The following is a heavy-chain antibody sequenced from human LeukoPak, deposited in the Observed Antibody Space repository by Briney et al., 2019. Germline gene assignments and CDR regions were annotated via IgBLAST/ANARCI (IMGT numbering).Heavy chain of an antibody. V-gene: IGHV4-30-2*01. CDR1: GGSISSGGYY. D-gene: IGHD7-27*01. CDR2: MYHSGST. CDR3: ARDAQTLGGNFDY. J-gene: IGHJ4*02. Sequence: SSETLSLTCTVSGGSISSGGYYWSWIRQPPGKGLEWIGYMYHSGSTYYNPSLKSRVTISVDRSKNQFSLKLSSVTAADTAVYYCARDAQTLGGNFDYWGQGTLVTVSS.